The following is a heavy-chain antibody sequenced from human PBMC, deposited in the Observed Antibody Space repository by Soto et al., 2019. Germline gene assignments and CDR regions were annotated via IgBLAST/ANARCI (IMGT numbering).Heavy chain of an antibody. J-gene: IGHJ6*02. CDR3: ARLGGYYYYYYGMDV. D-gene: IGHD1-26*01. Sequence: SVKVSCKASGYTFTSYGISWVRQAPGQGLEWMGGIIPIFGTANYAQKFQGRVTITADESTSTAYMELSSLRSEDTAVYYCARLGGYYYYYYGMDVWGQGTTVTVSS. V-gene: IGHV1-69*13. CDR2: IIPIFGTA. CDR1: GYTFTSYG.